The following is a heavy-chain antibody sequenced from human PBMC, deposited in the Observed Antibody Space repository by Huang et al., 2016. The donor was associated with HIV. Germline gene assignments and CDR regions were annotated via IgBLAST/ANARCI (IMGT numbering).Heavy chain of an antibody. D-gene: IGHD6-6*01. J-gene: IGHJ4*02. Sequence: QVQLVQSGAEVKNPGASVRVSCKASGSTFTDSNIPWVRQAPGQGLGGMGWINPKRGGTIYAQRFQGRITMTRDTTISTVHMDLRRIQSDDTAVYFCARDWSFGSSTSPADWGQGTLVTVSS. CDR3: ARDWSFGSSTSPAD. CDR1: GSTFTDSN. V-gene: IGHV1-2*02. CDR2: INPKRGGT.